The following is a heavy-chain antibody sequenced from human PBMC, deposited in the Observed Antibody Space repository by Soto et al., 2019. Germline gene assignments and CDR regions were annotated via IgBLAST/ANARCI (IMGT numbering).Heavy chain of an antibody. J-gene: IGHJ5*02. CDR3: ARDHDFWSGYYFIENNWFDP. V-gene: IGHV3-21*01. CDR2: ISSSSSYI. Sequence: PGGSLRLSCAASGFTFSSYSMNWVRQAPGKGLEWVSSISSSSSYIYYADSVKGRFTISRDNAKNSLYLQMNSLRAEDTAVYYCARDHDFWSGYYFIENNWFDPWGQGT. D-gene: IGHD3-3*01. CDR1: GFTFSSYS.